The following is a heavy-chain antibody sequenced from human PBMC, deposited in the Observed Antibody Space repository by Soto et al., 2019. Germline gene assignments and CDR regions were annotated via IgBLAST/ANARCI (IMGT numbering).Heavy chain of an antibody. CDR1: GFTFDDYA. Sequence: PGGTLRLSCAASGFTFDDYAMHWVRQAPGKGLEWVSGISWNSGSIGYADSVKGRFTISRDNAKNSLYLQMNSLRAEDTALYYCAKDIGVHIVVVTATHYGMDVWGQGTTVTVSS. CDR3: AKDIGVHIVVVTATHYGMDV. D-gene: IGHD2-21*02. J-gene: IGHJ6*02. CDR2: ISWNSGSI. V-gene: IGHV3-9*01.